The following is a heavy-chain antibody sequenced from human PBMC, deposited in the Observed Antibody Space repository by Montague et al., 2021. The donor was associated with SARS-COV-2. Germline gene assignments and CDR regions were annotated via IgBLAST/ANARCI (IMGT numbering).Heavy chain of an antibody. CDR1: GDSITTYY. CDR3: GRYLVRGGFDP. V-gene: IGHV4-59*01. D-gene: IGHD3-10*01. J-gene: IGHJ5*02. Sequence: SETLSLTCTVSGDSITTYYWSWIRQPQGKGLERIGYISYTAGAKYNPSPRSPATISLDTSKNQFSLNLSSVTAADTAVYFCGRYLVRGGFDPWGQGTLVTVSS. CDR2: ISYTAGA.